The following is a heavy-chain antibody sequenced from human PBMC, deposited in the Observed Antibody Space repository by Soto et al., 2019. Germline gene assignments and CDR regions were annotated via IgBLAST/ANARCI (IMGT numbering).Heavy chain of an antibody. CDR3: VVDGTKTLRDWFDP. V-gene: IGHV4-4*07. D-gene: IGHD1-1*01. CDR1: GASISGFY. J-gene: IGHJ5*02. Sequence: SETLSLTCTVSGASISGFYWSWIRKSAGKGLEWIGRIYATGTTDYNPSLKSRVMMSVDTSKKQFSLKLRSVTAADTAVYYCVVDGTKTLRDWFDPWGQGISVTVSS. CDR2: IYATGTT.